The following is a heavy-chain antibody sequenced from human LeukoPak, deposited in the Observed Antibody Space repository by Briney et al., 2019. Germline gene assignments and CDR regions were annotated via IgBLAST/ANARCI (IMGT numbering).Heavy chain of an antibody. J-gene: IGHJ4*02. CDR2: ISCTSGSR. Sequence: SLSLSCAASGFTFDDYAMHCVRQAPGKGRECLSGISCTSGSRHYAYSVRGRLIISRDNAKNYMYMQMLSLRVDDVALYYCANDVVLCYGSGYSSDYWGQGALVTVSS. V-gene: IGHV3-9*03. CDR3: ANDVVLCYGSGYSSDY. CDR1: GFTFDDYA. D-gene: IGHD3-10*01.